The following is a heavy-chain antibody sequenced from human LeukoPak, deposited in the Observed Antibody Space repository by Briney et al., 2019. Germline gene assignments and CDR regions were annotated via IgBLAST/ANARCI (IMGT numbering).Heavy chain of an antibody. D-gene: IGHD1-26*01. CDR3: AKDPRSGSYGY. Sequence: GGSLRLSCAASGFTFSSYAMSWVRQAPGKGLEWVSAISGSGGSTYYADSVKGRFTTSRDNSKNTLYLQMNSLRAEDTAVYYCAKDPRSGSYGYWGQGTLVTVSS. CDR2: ISGSGGST. V-gene: IGHV3-23*01. CDR1: GFTFSSYA. J-gene: IGHJ4*02.